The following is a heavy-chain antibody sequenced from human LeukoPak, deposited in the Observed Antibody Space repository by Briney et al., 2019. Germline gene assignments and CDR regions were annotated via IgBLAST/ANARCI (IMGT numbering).Heavy chain of an antibody. Sequence: AGGSLRLSCVASGFTFNNYAMTWVRQAPGKGLEWASAISGSGYSTYYADSVKGRFTISRDNSKNTLYLQMNSLRAEDTALYFCAQWSRYFDYWGQGTLVTVSS. J-gene: IGHJ4*02. V-gene: IGHV3-23*01. CDR3: AQWSRYFDY. CDR1: GFTFNNYA. CDR2: ISGSGYST. D-gene: IGHD1-26*01.